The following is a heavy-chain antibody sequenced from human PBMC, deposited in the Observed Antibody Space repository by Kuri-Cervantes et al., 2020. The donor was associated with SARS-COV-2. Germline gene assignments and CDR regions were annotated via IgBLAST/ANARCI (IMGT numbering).Heavy chain of an antibody. CDR2: IIPVFTTP. CDR3: ACPHGYFDYWSGKTPFDN. V-gene: IGHV1-69*13. J-gene: IGHJ4*02. Sequence: SVKVSCKASGGTFNNYAISWVRQAPGQGLEWMGGIIPVFTTPTYAQKLHGRVTLSADESTSTVYMELSSLTSEDTAMYYCACPHGYFDYWSGKTPFDNWGQGTLVTVSS. CDR1: GGTFNNYA. D-gene: IGHD3-3*01.